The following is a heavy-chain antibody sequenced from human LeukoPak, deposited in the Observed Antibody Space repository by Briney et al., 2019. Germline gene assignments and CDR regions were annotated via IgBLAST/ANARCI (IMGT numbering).Heavy chain of an antibody. CDR2: ISYDGSNK. CDR1: GFTFSSYA. CDR3: AKVGGSGWASYFDY. Sequence: SGGSLRLSCAASGFTFSSYAMHWVRQAPGKGLEWVAVISYDGSNKYYADSVKGRFTISRDNSKNTLYLQMNSLRAEDTAVYYCAKVGGSGWASYFDYWGQGTLVTVSS. V-gene: IGHV3-30-3*01. J-gene: IGHJ4*02. D-gene: IGHD6-19*01.